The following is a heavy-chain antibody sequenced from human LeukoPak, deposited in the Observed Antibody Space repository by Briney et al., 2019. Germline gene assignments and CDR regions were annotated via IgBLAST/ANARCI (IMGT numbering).Heavy chain of an antibody. CDR1: GFTFRGFL. CDR2: IKQDGSEK. CDR3: ARAGSNWNYVY. V-gene: IGHV3-7*01. D-gene: IGHD1-7*01. Sequence: GGSLRLSCAASGFTFRGFLMSWVRQTPGKGLEWVANIKQDGSEKYYADAVKGRFTISRDNTKNSLSLQMNSLIVEDTAVYYCARAGSNWNYVYWGQRTLVTVSS. J-gene: IGHJ4*02.